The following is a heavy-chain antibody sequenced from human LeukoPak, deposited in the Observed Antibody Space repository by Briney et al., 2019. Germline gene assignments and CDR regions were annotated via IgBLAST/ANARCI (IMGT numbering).Heavy chain of an antibody. Sequence: SVKVSCKASGGTFSSYAISWVRQAPGQGLEWMGRIIPIFGIANYAQKFPARVTITADKSTSTAYMELSSLTYEDTAVYYCAKTYYYDSSGYLRSAFDIWGQGTMVTVSS. CDR2: IIPIFGIA. J-gene: IGHJ3*02. CDR3: AKTYYYDSSGYLRSAFDI. V-gene: IGHV1-69*04. CDR1: GGTFSSYA. D-gene: IGHD3-22*01.